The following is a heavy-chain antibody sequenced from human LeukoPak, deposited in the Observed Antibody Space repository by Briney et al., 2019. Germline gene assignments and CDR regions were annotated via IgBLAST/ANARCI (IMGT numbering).Heavy chain of an antibody. D-gene: IGHD2-15*01. V-gene: IGHV3-9*01. Sequence: GRSLRLSCAASGFTFGDYAMHWVRQAPGKGLEWVSGICWNGGSIGYADSVEGRFTISRDNAKNSLYLQMNSLRAEDTALYYCAKAGSVSIAATPKYFDYWCQGTMVTVSS. CDR1: GFTFGDYA. CDR2: ICWNGGSI. CDR3: AKAGSVSIAATPKYFDY. J-gene: IGHJ4*02.